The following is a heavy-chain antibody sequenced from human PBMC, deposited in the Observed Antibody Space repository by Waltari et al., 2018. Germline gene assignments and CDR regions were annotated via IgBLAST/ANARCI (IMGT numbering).Heavy chain of an antibody. J-gene: IGHJ3*02. CDR1: GFTFSSYA. V-gene: IGHV3-23*01. CDR3: AKSERVTMIVVVITRLNAFDI. CDR2: ISGSGGST. D-gene: IGHD3-22*01. Sequence: EVQLLESGGGLVQPGGSLRLSCAASGFTFSSYAMSWVRQAPGKGLEWVSAISGSGGSTYYADSVKGRFTISRENSKNTLYLQMNSLRAEDTAVYYCAKSERVTMIVVVITRLNAFDIWGQGTMVTVSS.